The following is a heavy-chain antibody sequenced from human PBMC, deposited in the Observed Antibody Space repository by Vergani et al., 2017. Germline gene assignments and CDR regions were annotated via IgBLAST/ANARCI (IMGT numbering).Heavy chain of an antibody. CDR1: GFTFTSYA. V-gene: IGHV3-23*01. Sequence: EVQLLESGGGLGQPGGSLKLSCAASGFTFTSYAMSWVRQAPGKGLEWVSTISGSGDRTYYADSVKGRFAISRDNSKNTVYLQMNSLRVEDTAVYYCAKVGRSEVAGTFGAFDIWGQGTMVTVSS. D-gene: IGHD6-19*01. CDR2: ISGSGDRT. CDR3: AKVGRSEVAGTFGAFDI. J-gene: IGHJ3*02.